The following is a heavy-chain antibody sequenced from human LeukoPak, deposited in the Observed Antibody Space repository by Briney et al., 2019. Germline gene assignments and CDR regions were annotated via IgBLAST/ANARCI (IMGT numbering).Heavy chain of an antibody. V-gene: IGHV3-64*01. CDR2: ISSNGGST. D-gene: IGHD2-21*01. CDR1: GITFSSYA. J-gene: IGHJ3*02. CDR3: ARAYSLDDAFDI. Sequence: GGSLRLSCAASGITFSSYAMHWVRQAPGKGLEYVSAISSNGGSTYYANSVKGRFTISRDNSKNTLYLQMGGLRAEDMAVYYCARAYSLDDAFDIWGQGTMVTVSS.